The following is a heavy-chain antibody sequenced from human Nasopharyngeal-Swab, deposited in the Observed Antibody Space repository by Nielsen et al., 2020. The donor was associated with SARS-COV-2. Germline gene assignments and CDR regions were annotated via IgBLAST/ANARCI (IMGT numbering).Heavy chain of an antibody. V-gene: IGHV1-18*01. CDR3: ARARLSVAGAWYMDV. D-gene: IGHD6-19*01. J-gene: IGHJ6*04. Sequence: ASVKVSCKASGYTFKSYGVSWVRQAPGQGLEWMAWISGYNGFPRYAEGLQGRVSVTADTPTNTVYMDLRSLGTDDTATYFRARARLSVAGAWYMDVWGTGTAVSVSS. CDR1: GYTFKSYG. CDR2: ISGYNGFP.